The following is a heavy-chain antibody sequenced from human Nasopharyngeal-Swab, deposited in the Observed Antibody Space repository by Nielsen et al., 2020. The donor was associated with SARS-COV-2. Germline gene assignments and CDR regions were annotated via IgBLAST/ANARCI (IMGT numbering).Heavy chain of an antibody. V-gene: IGHV2-5*02. CDR1: GFSLTTSPVG. CDR3: AHRRFFNGKWNEGTFDT. D-gene: IGHD1-20*01. J-gene: IGHJ3*02. Sequence: SGPTLVKPTQTLTLTCSFSGFSLTTSPVGVGWIRQPPGKALEWLAVIYWDDDKRYWPSLKSRLTITKDTSNNQVVLTVTNMDPVDTATYYCAHRRFFNGKWNEGTFDTWGQGTMVIVSS. CDR2: IYWDDDK.